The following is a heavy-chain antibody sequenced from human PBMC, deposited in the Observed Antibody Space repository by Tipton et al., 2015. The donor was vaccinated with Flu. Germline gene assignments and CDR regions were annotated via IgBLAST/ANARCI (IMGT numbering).Heavy chain of an antibody. CDR1: GYSISSGYY. V-gene: IGHV4-38-2*01. D-gene: IGHD6-19*01. CDR3: ARVLVAGTGPLFDH. Sequence: TLSLTCAVSGYSISSGYYWGWIRQPPGKGLEWIGSIYHSGSTYYNPSLKSRVTISVDTSKNQFSLKLSSVTAADTAVYYCARVLVAGTGPLFDHWGQGTLVTVSS. J-gene: IGHJ4*02. CDR2: IYHSGST.